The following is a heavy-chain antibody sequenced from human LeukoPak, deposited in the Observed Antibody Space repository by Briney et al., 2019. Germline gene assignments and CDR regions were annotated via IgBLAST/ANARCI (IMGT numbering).Heavy chain of an antibody. CDR2: IYETGST. CDR3: ARHSGSGYYFYFYTMDV. J-gene: IGHJ6*01. D-gene: IGHD2-15*01. V-gene: IGHV4-39*01. CDR1: GASISSSTYY. Sequence: SETLTLTCTVSGASISSSTYYWGWIRQPPGKGLEWIGCIYETGSTYYKSSLKSRVTISVDTSKNQFSLKLSSVTAADTAVYYCARHSGSGYYFYFYTMDVWGQGATVTVSS.